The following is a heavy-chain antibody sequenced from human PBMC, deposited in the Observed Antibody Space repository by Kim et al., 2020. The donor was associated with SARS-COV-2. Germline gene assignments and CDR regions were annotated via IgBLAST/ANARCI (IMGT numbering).Heavy chain of an antibody. D-gene: IGHD6-13*01. CDR3: ARMYSSSWSPFDY. Sequence: ASVKVSCKASGYTFTSYAMHWVRQAPGQRLEWMGWINAGNGNTKYSQKFQGRVTITRDTSASTAYMELSSLRSEDTAVYYCARMYSSSWSPFDYWGQGTLVTVSS. J-gene: IGHJ4*02. V-gene: IGHV1-3*01. CDR1: GYTFTSYA. CDR2: INAGNGNT.